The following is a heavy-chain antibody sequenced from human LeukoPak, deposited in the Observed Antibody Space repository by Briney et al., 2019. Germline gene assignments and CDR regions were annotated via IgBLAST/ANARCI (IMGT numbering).Heavy chain of an antibody. Sequence: GESLKISCKGSGYSFTSYWISWVRPMPGKVLGWVGRIDPSDSYTNYSPSFQGHVTISADKPISTAYLQWSSLKASDTAMYYCARLKLVRGSYYYGMDVWGKGTTVTVSS. D-gene: IGHD3-10*01. CDR3: ARLKLVRGSYYYGMDV. CDR1: GYSFTSYW. V-gene: IGHV5-10-1*01. J-gene: IGHJ6*04. CDR2: IDPSDSYT.